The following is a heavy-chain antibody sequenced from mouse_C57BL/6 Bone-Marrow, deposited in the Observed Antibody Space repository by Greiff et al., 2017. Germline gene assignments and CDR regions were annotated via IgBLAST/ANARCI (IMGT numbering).Heavy chain of an antibody. CDR3: ARWSWSWFAY. V-gene: IGHV1-82*01. CDR2: IYPGDGDT. J-gene: IGHJ3*01. CDR1: GYAFSSSW. Sequence: QVQLKESGPELVKPGASVKISCKASGYAFSSSWMNWVKQRPGKGLEWIGRIYPGDGDTNYNGKFKGKATLTADKSSSTAYMQLSSLTSEDSAVYFCARWSWSWFAYWGQGTLVTVSA.